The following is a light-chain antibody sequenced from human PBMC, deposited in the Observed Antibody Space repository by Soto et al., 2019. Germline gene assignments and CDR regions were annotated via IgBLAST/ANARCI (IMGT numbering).Light chain of an antibody. Sequence: DIVMTQSPLSLPVTPGEPASISCRSSQSLLHTNGYNYLDWYLQKAGQSPQLLIYLGSNRASGVPDRFRGSGSGTDFTMKISRVEAEDVGVYYCMQTLQTPLTFGGGTKVEIK. V-gene: IGKV2-28*01. CDR1: QSLLHTNGYNY. J-gene: IGKJ4*01. CDR2: LGS. CDR3: MQTLQTPLT.